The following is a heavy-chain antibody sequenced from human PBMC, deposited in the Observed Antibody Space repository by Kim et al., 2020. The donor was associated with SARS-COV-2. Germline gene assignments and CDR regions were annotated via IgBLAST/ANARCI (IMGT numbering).Heavy chain of an antibody. Sequence: SETLSLTCTVSGGSISSSSYYWGWIRQPPGKGLEWIGSIYYSGSTYYNPSLKSRVTISVDTSKNQFSLKLSSVTAADTAVYYCASPGHYYGSGSYYGNYYYYGMDVWGQGTTVTVS. V-gene: IGHV4-39*07. CDR3: ASPGHYYGSGSYYGNYYYYGMDV. D-gene: IGHD3-10*01. J-gene: IGHJ6*02. CDR1: GGSISSSSYY. CDR2: IYYSGST.